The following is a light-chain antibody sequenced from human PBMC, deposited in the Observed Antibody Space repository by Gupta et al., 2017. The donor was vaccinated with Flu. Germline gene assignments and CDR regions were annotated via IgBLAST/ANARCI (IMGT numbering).Light chain of an antibody. CDR2: KNT. J-gene: IGLJ2*01. CDR1: ALSKQY. CDR3: PSADIRGSVRV. Sequence: DELTQLPSISLSPRQTARITCVADALSKQYAYWFQQKPGQAPQAIIFKNTERPSGIPARFSGTSSGTRVTLVISGVQVEDEADYYCPSADIRGSVRVFGGGTKLTVL. V-gene: IGLV3-25*02.